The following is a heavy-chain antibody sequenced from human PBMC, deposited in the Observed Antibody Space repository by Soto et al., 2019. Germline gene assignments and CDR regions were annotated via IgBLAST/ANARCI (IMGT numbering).Heavy chain of an antibody. J-gene: IGHJ4*02. D-gene: IGHD2-2*01. CDR1: GGTFSSYA. Sequence: SVKVSCKASGGTFSSYAISWVRQAPGQGLEWMGGIIPIFGTANYAQKFQGRVTITADESTSTAYMELSSLRSEDTAVYYCAREGPYCSSTSCPWDYWGQGTQVTSP. V-gene: IGHV1-69*13. CDR3: AREGPYCSSTSCPWDY. CDR2: IIPIFGTA.